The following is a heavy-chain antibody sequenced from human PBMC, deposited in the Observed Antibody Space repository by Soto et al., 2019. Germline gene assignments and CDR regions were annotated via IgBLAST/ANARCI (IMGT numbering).Heavy chain of an antibody. V-gene: IGHV1-2*04. J-gene: IGHJ3*02. CDR2: INPNSGGT. CDR3: ASCKTYYYDSSGPCAFDI. D-gene: IGHD3-22*01. CDR1: GYTFTSYA. Sequence: GASVKVSCKASGYTFTSYAMHWVRQAPGQGLEWKGWINPNSGGTNYAQNFQGWVNMTRDTSISTSYMELSRLRSDDTAVYYCASCKTYYYDSSGPCAFDIWGQGTMVTVSS.